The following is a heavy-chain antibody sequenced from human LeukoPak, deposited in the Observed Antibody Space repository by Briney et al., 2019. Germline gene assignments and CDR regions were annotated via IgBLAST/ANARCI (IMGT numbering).Heavy chain of an antibody. CDR3: AGPRYYYDSSGPFDY. CDR2: INHSGST. Sequence: SETLSLTCAVYGGSFSGYYWSWIRQPPGKGLEWIGEINHSGSTYYNPSLKSRVTISVDTSKNQFSLKLSSVTAADTAVYYCAGPRYYYDSSGPFDYWGQGTLVTVSS. V-gene: IGHV4-34*01. CDR1: GGSFSGYY. D-gene: IGHD3-22*01. J-gene: IGHJ4*02.